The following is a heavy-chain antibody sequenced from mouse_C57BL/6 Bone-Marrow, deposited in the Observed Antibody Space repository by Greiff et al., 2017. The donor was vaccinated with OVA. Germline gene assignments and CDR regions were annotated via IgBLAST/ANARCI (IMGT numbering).Heavy chain of an antibody. CDR1: GYTFTDYY. Sequence: EVQLQQSGPELVKPGASVKISCKASGYTFTDYYMNWVKQSHGKSLEWIGDINPNNGGTSYNQKFKGKATLTVDKSASTAYMELRSLTTEDAAVFYCGRRDYLPDYGDQGTTLTVTS. J-gene: IGHJ2*01. CDR2: INPNNGGT. D-gene: IGHD2-4*01. V-gene: IGHV1-26*01. CDR3: GRRDYLPDY.